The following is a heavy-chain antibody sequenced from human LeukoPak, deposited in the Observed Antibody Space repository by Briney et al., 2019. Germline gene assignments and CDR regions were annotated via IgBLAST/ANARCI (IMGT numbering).Heavy chain of an antibody. Sequence: ASVKVSCKASGYTFTSYGISWVRQAPGQGLEWMGRIIPILGIANYAQKFQGRVTITADKSTSTAYMELSSLRSEDTAVYYCASDYDILTGYLGDAFDIWGQGTMVTVSS. J-gene: IGHJ3*02. CDR3: ASDYDILTGYLGDAFDI. CDR2: IIPILGIA. V-gene: IGHV1-69*04. CDR1: GYTFTSYG. D-gene: IGHD3-9*01.